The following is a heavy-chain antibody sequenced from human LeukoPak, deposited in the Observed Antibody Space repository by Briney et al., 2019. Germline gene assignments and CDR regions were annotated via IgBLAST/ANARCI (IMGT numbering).Heavy chain of an antibody. J-gene: IGHJ4*02. CDR2: IYYSGST. V-gene: IGHV4-31*03. Sequence: SQTLSLTCTVSGGSISSGGYYWSWIRQHPGKGLEWIGYIYYSGSTYYNPSLKIRVTISVDTSKNQFSLKLSYVTAADTAVYYCARANCGGGSCYSDYWGQGTLVTVSS. CDR1: GGSISSGGYY. D-gene: IGHD2-15*01. CDR3: ARANCGGGSCYSDY.